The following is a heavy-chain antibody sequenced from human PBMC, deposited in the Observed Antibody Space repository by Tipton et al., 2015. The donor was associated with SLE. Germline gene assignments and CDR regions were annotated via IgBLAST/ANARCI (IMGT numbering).Heavy chain of an antibody. CDR3: ARGQCTSCYTRKNYYYMDV. V-gene: IGHV4-34*01. D-gene: IGHD2-2*02. Sequence: TLSLTCAVYGGSFSGYYWSWIRQPPGKGLEWIGEINHSGSTNYNPSLKSRVTISVDTSKNQFSLKLSSVTAADTAVYYCARGQCTSCYTRKNYYYMDVWGRGTTVTVSS. CDR1: GGSFSGYY. J-gene: IGHJ6*03. CDR2: INHSGST.